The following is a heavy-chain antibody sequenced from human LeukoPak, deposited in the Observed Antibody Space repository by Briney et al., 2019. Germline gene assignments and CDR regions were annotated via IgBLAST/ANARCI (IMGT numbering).Heavy chain of an antibody. CDR2: MYYGRDT. CDR1: GDSITTTTSL. CDR3: ARTKYVLWSGYYPEYYFDY. D-gene: IGHD3-3*01. J-gene: IGHJ4*02. V-gene: IGHV4-39*07. Sequence: TSETLSLTCSVSGDSITTTTSLWGWIRQPPGKGLEWIGAMYYGRDTFYSASLRSRVTISLDPSNNQFSLKLSSVTAADTAVYYCARTKYVLWSGYYPEYYFDYWGQGTLVTVSS.